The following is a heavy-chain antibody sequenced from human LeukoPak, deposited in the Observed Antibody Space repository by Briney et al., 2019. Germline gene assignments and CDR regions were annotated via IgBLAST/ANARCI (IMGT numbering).Heavy chain of an antibody. J-gene: IGHJ4*02. CDR2: ISYDGNNK. V-gene: IGHV3-30-3*01. D-gene: IGHD5-12*01. CDR1: GFTFSSYA. CDR3: ARDEYSGYDRKFDY. Sequence: PGGSLRLSCAASGFTFSSYAMHWVRQAPGKGLEWVALISYDGNNKNYADSVKGRFTISREHSKNTLYLQMDSLRVEHPDTAVYYCARDEYSGYDRKFDYWGQGTLVTVSS.